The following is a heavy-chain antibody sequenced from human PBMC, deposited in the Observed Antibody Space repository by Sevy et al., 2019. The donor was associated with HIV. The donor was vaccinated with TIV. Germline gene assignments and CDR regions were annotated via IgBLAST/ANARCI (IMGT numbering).Heavy chain of an antibody. CDR2: ISGSASTTYYGGAA. Sequence: GGSLRLSCTASGFTFSTYAMSWVRQAPGKGLEWVSGISGSASTTYYGGAAYYADSVKGRFTITRDNSKNTLYLQMNSLRAEDTAVYYCAKASTIADVDYYYGMDVWGQGTTVTVSS. D-gene: IGHD2-21*01. V-gene: IGHV3-23*01. CDR1: GFTFSTYA. CDR3: AKASTIADVDYYYGMDV. J-gene: IGHJ6*02.